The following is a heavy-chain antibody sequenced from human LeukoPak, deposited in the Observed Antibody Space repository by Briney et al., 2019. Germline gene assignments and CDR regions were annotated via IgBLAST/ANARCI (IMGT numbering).Heavy chain of an antibody. CDR2: IYPGDSDT. D-gene: IGHD6-19*01. V-gene: IGHV5-51*01. CDR3: ARRVAVAGNLFDY. Sequence: GESLKISCRGSGYSFTTYWIGWVRQMPGKGLEWMGIIYPGDSDTRYSPSFQGQVTISADKSISTAYLQWSSLKASDTAMYYCARRVAVAGNLFDYWGQGTLVTVSS. J-gene: IGHJ4*02. CDR1: GYSFTTYW.